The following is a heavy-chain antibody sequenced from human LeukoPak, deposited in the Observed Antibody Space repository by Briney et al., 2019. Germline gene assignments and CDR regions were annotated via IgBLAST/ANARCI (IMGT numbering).Heavy chain of an antibody. CDR1: GYTFTGYY. J-gene: IGHJ4*02. Sequence: ASVKVSCKASGYTFTGYYMHWVRQAPGQGLEWMGWINPNSGGTDYAQKFQGRVTMTRDTSISTAYMELSRLRSDDTAVYYCARAHRFWSGYYLHWGQGTLVTVSS. V-gene: IGHV1-2*02. CDR2: INPNSGGT. CDR3: ARAHRFWSGYYLH. D-gene: IGHD3-3*01.